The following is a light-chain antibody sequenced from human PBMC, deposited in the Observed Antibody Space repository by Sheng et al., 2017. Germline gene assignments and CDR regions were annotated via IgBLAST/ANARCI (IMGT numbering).Light chain of an antibody. Sequence: DSQMTQSPSSLSASVGDRVTITCRASQSISTYLNWYQQRPGKAPKLLIYATSSLQSGVPSRFSGSGSGTHFTLTISNLQPEDFATYFCQQSHSAPNTFGQGTKVEIK. CDR2: ATS. J-gene: IGKJ2*01. CDR1: QSISTY. CDR3: QQSHSAPNT. V-gene: IGKV1-39*01.